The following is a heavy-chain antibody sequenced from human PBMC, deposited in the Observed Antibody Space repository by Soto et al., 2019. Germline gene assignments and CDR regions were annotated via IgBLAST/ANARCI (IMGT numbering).Heavy chain of an antibody. Sequence: GGSLRLSCAASGFTFSSYSMNWVRQAPGKGLEWVSSISSSSSYIYYADSVKGRFTISRDNAKNSLYLQMNSLRAEDTAVYYCAKLENDYGDYAIFDYWGQGTLVTVSS. J-gene: IGHJ4*02. CDR3: AKLENDYGDYAIFDY. CDR2: ISSSSSYI. D-gene: IGHD4-17*01. V-gene: IGHV3-21*01. CDR1: GFTFSSYS.